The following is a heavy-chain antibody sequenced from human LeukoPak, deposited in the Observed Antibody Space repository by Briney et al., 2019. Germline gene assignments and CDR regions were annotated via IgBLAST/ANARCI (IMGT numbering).Heavy chain of an antibody. Sequence: PSETLSLTCSVSGGSIISSNYYWGWIRQPPGRGLEWIGSIHQSGSGSSYYNPSLKSRVSIFGDTSKNQFFLRLSSVTAADTGVYYCASTLRFLPYRRFDYWGQGTLVTVPS. V-gene: IGHV4-39*01. CDR3: ASTLRFLPYRRFDY. J-gene: IGHJ4*02. D-gene: IGHD3-3*01. CDR1: GGSIISSNYY. CDR2: IHQSGSGSS.